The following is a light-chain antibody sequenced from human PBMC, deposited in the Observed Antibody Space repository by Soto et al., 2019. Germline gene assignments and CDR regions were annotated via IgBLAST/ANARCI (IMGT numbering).Light chain of an antibody. V-gene: IGKV3-20*01. J-gene: IGKJ2*03. CDR2: GGS. CDR1: QSVTSTY. Sequence: EILLTQSPGTLSLSPGETATLSCRASQSVTSTYLAWYQQRPGQYPRLILDGGSTRPTGFPDRFSGGGSGTDCTLPISRLETVDYAVYYWHCQQFSSSPIYSFGQGTKREI. CDR3: QQFSSSPIYS.